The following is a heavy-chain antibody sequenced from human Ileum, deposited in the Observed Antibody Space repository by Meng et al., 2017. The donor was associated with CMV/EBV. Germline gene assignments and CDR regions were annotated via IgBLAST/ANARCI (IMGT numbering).Heavy chain of an antibody. Sequence: LPCAVSGGSLSGSLWRYLRLPRGAGLEWLGEINFSGGTYYNPSLKNRVTMSLDTSKNRFTLKLSSVTAADTAVYYCGRGDAYFPEMWSQGILVTVSS. J-gene: IGHJ4*02. CDR3: GRGDAYFPEM. D-gene: IGHD1-14*01. CDR1: GGSLSGSL. CDR2: INFSGGT. V-gene: IGHV4-34*01.